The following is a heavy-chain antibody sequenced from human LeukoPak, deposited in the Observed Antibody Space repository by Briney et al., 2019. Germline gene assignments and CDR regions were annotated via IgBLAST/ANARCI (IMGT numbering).Heavy chain of an antibody. CDR2: INPNSGVT. D-gene: IGHD6-13*01. Sequence: ASVTVSCKASGYTFTEYYIHWVRQAPGQGFEWMGWINPNSGVTSYVQNFQGRVTMTRDTSISTAYMELSSLRSDDTAIYYCARDWASVGGLATAGEYGGQGSLVTVSS. CDR3: ARDWASVGGLATAGEY. CDR1: GYTFTEYY. J-gene: IGHJ4*02. V-gene: IGHV1-2*02.